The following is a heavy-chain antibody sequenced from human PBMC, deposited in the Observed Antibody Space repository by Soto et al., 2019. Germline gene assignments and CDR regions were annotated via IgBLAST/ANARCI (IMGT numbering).Heavy chain of an antibody. Sequence: QVQLVESGGGVVQPGRSLRLSCAASGFTFSSYGMHWVRQAPGKGLERVAVIWYDGSNKYYADSVKGRFTISRDNSNNTLHLQMNSLRVEDTAVYYCARAGSSWYADDYGMDVWGQGTTVTVSS. D-gene: IGHD6-13*01. CDR3: ARAGSSWYADDYGMDV. CDR1: GFTFSSYG. J-gene: IGHJ6*02. V-gene: IGHV3-33*01. CDR2: IWYDGSNK.